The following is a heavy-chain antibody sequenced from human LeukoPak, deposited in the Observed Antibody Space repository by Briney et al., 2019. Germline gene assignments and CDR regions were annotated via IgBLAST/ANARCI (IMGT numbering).Heavy chain of an antibody. Sequence: PGGSLRLSCAASGFTFSSYAMHWVRQAPGKGLERVAVISYDGSNKFYADSVKGRFTISRDNSKNTLYLQMNSLRAEDTAVYYCARDRDTAIMVPTLIDYWGQGTLVTVSS. CDR1: GFTFSSYA. D-gene: IGHD5-18*01. J-gene: IGHJ4*02. V-gene: IGHV3-30-3*01. CDR2: ISYDGSNK. CDR3: ARDRDTAIMVPTLIDY.